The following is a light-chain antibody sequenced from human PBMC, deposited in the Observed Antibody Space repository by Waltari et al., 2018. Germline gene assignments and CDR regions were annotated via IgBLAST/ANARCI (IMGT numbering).Light chain of an antibody. CDR1: QSVSSN. V-gene: IGKV3-15*01. CDR2: GAS. CDR3: QKYNNWPGT. J-gene: IGKJ2*01. Sequence: EIVMTQSPATLSVSPGERATLSCRASQSVSSNLAWYQQKPGQAPRLLIYGASTRATGILARFSGSGYGTEFTLTLSSLQSEDFAVYYCQKYNNWPGTFGQGTKLEIK.